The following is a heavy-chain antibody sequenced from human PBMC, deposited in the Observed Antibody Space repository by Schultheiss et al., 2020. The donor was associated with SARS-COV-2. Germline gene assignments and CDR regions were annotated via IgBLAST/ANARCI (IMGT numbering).Heavy chain of an antibody. CDR1: GGSIRSSGYY. CDR2: IYHSGST. CDR3: ARLGSVLNYHYYGVDV. Sequence: SETLSLTCAVSGGSIRSSGYYWGWIRQPPGKGLEWIGEIYHSGSTNYNPSLKSRVTISVDRSKNQFSLKLSSVTAADRAVYYCARLGSVLNYHYYGVDVWGQGTTVTVSS. V-gene: IGHV4-39*01. J-gene: IGHJ6*02. D-gene: IGHD3-10*01.